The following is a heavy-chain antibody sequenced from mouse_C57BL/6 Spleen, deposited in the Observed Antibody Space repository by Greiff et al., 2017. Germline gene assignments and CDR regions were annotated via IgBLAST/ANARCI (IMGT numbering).Heavy chain of an antibody. CDR3: ARGPYDYGSSYPYYFDY. CDR1: GYTFTGYW. V-gene: IGHV1-9*01. D-gene: IGHD1-1*01. CDR2: ILPGSGST. Sequence: VQLQQSGAELMKPGASVKLSCKATGYTFTGYWIEWVKQRPGHGLEWIGEILPGSGSTNYNEKCKGKATFTADTSSNTAYMQLSSLTTEDSAIYYCARGPYDYGSSYPYYFDYWGQGTTLTVSS. J-gene: IGHJ2*01.